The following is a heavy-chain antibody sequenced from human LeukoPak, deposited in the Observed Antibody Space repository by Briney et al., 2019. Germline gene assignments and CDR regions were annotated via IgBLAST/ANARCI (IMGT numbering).Heavy chain of an antibody. Sequence: PSETLSLTCTVSGASISGHYWSWIRQPPGKGLEWIGYMYYTGSTNYNPSLKSRVTISVDTSRKQFSLRLSSVTAADTAVYYCASVDGSAYNSYFDSWGQGILVTVSS. CDR2: MYYTGST. V-gene: IGHV4-59*11. D-gene: IGHD3-22*01. CDR1: GASISGHY. CDR3: ASVDGSAYNSYFDS. J-gene: IGHJ4*02.